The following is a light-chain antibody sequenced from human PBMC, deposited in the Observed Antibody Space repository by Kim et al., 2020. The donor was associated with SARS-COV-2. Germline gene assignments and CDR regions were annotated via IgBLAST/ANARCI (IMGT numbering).Light chain of an antibody. CDR2: EVS. J-gene: IGLJ2*01. Sequence: QSALTQPPSVSGSPGQSVTISCAGASSDVGAYNRVSWYRQSPGTAPKLMIYEVSHRPSGVPDRFSGSRSGNTASQTISGLQAEDEADYYCCSYTSSTTLVFGGGTQLTVL. CDR1: SSDVGAYNR. V-gene: IGLV2-18*02. CDR3: CSYTSSTTLV.